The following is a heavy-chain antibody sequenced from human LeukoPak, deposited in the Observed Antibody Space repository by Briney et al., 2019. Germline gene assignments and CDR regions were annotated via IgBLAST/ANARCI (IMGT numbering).Heavy chain of an antibody. CDR3: ATIHSSTWYFFDY. Sequence: GGSLRLSCAASGFTFSSYAMSWVRQAPGKGLEWVSTISGSGGGTYYADSVKGRFTISRDNSKNTLYLQMNSLRAEDTAFYYCATIHSSTWYFFDYWGQGTLVAVSS. J-gene: IGHJ4*02. CDR1: GFTFSSYA. D-gene: IGHD6-13*01. V-gene: IGHV3-23*01. CDR2: ISGSGGGT.